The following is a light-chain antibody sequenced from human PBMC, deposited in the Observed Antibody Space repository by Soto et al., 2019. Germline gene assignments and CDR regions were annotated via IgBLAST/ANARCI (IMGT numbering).Light chain of an antibody. CDR3: TSYTSTSTVI. J-gene: IGLJ2*01. V-gene: IGLV2-14*01. Sequence: QSVLTQPASVSGSPGQSITISSTGTSSEVGAYNYVSWYQQHPGKAPKFMIYDVSNRPSGVSNRFSGSKSGNTASLTISGLEAEDEADYYWTSYTSTSTVIFGGGTKVTVL. CDR2: DVS. CDR1: SSEVGAYNY.